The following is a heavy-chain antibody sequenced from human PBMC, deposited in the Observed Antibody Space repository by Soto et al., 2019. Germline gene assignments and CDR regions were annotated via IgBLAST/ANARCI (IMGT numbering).Heavy chain of an antibody. Sequence: SVKVSCKASGGTFSSYAISWVRQAPGQGLEWMGGIIPIFGTANYAQKFQGRVTITADESTSTAYMELSSLRSEDTAVYYCARKSRTSGYKRGYYGMDVWGQGNTVTVS. CDR2: IIPIFGTA. CDR3: ARKSRTSGYKRGYYGMDV. J-gene: IGHJ6*02. D-gene: IGHD3-3*01. V-gene: IGHV1-69*13. CDR1: GGTFSSYA.